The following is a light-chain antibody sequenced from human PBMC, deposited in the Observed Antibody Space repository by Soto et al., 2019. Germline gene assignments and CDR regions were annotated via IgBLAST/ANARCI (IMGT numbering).Light chain of an antibody. Sequence: EIVLTQSPATLSLSPGERATLSCRASQSLSSNLAWYQQKPGQAPRLLIYGASSRATGIPARFSGSGSGAEFTLTISSLQSEDFAVYYCQHYDNWSITFGQGTRLEIK. CDR1: QSLSSN. V-gene: IGKV3-15*01. J-gene: IGKJ5*01. CDR2: GAS. CDR3: QHYDNWSIT.